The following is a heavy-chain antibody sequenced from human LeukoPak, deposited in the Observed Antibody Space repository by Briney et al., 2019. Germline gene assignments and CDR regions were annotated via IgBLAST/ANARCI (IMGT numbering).Heavy chain of an antibody. CDR1: GFTFSSCA. D-gene: IGHD1-26*01. CDR2: ISYDGSNK. CDR3: ARDRYSGSYYQDY. J-gene: IGHJ4*02. V-gene: IGHV3-30-3*01. Sequence: PGGSLRLSCAASGFTFSSCAMHWVRQAPGKGLEWVAVISYDGSNKYYADSVKGRFTISRDNSKNTLYLQMNSLRSDDTAVYYCARDRYSGSYYQDYWGQGTLVTVSS.